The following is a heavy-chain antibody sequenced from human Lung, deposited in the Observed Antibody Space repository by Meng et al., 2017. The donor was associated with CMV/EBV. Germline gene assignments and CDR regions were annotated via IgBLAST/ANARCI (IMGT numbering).Heavy chain of an antibody. Sequence: GGSXRLXCAASGFTFSNYYMSWVRQAPGKGLEWVSYISSSSSYTNYADSVKGRFTISRDKAKNTLYLQLNSLRAEDTAVYYCARGVVPAGRSGHQIVGWTPTAFDDWXQETXVTVDS. CDR3: ARGVVPAGRSGHQIVGWTPTAFDD. D-gene: IGHD2-2*01. J-gene: IGHJ4*02. CDR1: GFTFSNYY. V-gene: IGHV3-11*06. CDR2: ISSSSSYT.